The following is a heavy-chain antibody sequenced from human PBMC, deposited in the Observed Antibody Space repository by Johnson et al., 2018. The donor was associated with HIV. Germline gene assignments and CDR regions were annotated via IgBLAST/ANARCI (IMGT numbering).Heavy chain of an antibody. V-gene: IGHV3-NL1*01. Sequence: QVQLVESGGGLVKPGGSLRLSCAASGFTFSSYGMHWVRQAPGKGLEWVSGINWNGGSTGYADSVKGRFTISRDNSKNTRYLQMNSLRAEDTAVYYCAKSYRDRSTLGAFDIWGQGTRVTVSS. D-gene: IGHD2-21*01. CDR2: INWNGGST. CDR3: AKSYRDRSTLGAFDI. J-gene: IGHJ3*02. CDR1: GFTFSSYG.